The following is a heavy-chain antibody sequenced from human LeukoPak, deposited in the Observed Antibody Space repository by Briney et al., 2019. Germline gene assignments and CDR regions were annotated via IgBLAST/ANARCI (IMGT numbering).Heavy chain of an antibody. Sequence: SETLSLTCTVSGGSISSYYWSCIRQPPGKGLEWIGYIYYSGSTNYNPSLKSRVTISVDTSKNQFSLKLSSVTAADTAVYYCARAVDTARYYYMDVWGKGTTVTISS. CDR1: GGSISSYY. J-gene: IGHJ6*03. D-gene: IGHD5-18*01. CDR3: ARAVDTARYYYMDV. V-gene: IGHV4-59*01. CDR2: IYYSGST.